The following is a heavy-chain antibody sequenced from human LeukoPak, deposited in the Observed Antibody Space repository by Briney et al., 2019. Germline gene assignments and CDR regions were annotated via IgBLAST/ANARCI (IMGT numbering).Heavy chain of an antibody. J-gene: IGHJ4*02. CDR1: GFTVSSNY. V-gene: IGHV3-53*01. Sequence: PGGSLRLSCVVSGFTVSSNYMSWVRQAPGKGLEWVSVLYSGGNTYHADSVKGRFTISRDNSKNSLYLQMNRLRAEDTAVYFCARDGDNGDLYYFDSWGQGTLVTVSS. CDR2: LYSGGNT. D-gene: IGHD4-17*01. CDR3: ARDGDNGDLYYFDS.